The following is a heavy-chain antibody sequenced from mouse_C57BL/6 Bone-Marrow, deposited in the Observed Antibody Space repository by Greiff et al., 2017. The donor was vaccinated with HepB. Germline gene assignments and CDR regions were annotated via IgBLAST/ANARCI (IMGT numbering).Heavy chain of an antibody. CDR2: ISNGGGST. Sequence: EVKVEESGGGLVQPGGSLKLSCAASGFTFSDYYMYWVRQTPEKRLEWVAYISNGGGSTYYPDTVKGRFTISRDNAKNTLYLQMSRLKSEDTAMYYCARHGSSGYFDVWGTGTTVTVSS. J-gene: IGHJ1*03. D-gene: IGHD1-1*01. V-gene: IGHV5-12*01. CDR3: ARHGSSGYFDV. CDR1: GFTFSDYY.